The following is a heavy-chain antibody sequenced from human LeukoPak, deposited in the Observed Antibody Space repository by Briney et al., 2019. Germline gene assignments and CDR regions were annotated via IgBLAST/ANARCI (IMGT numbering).Heavy chain of an antibody. D-gene: IGHD4-17*01. J-gene: IGHJ4*02. CDR3: ARVGDYGDYVGYYFDY. CDR1: GFTFSSYG. CDR2: IWYDGSNK. V-gene: IGHV3-33*01. Sequence: GGSLRLSCAASGFTFSSYGMHWVRQAPGKGLEWVAVIWYDGSNKYYADSVKGRFTISRDNSKNTLYLQMNSLRAEDTAVYYCARVGDYGDYVGYYFDYWGQGTLVTVSS.